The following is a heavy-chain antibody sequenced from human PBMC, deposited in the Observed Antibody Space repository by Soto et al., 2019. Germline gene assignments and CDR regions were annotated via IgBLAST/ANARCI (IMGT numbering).Heavy chain of an antibody. CDR1: GGSFSGYY. CDR2: INHSGST. V-gene: IGHV4-34*01. Sequence: PSETLSLTCAVYGGSFSGYYWSWIRQPPGKGLEWIGEINHSGSTNYNPSLKSRVTISVDTSKNQFSLKLSSVTAADTAVYYCASLDYGEYFGYWGQGTLVTVSS. J-gene: IGHJ4*02. CDR3: ASLDYGEYFGY. D-gene: IGHD4-17*01.